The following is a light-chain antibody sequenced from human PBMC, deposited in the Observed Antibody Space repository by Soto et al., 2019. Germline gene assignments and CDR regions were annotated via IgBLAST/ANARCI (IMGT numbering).Light chain of an antibody. CDR3: VSYAGYSNVV. CDR2: EVH. Sequence: QSVLSQPASVSGAPGQSITISCTGTSSDVGTYNLVSWFQQHPGKATKLLIYEVHWRPSGVSNRFSASKSGNTASLTIAGLQADDESDYYCVSYAGYSNVVFGGGTKLTVL. CDR1: SSDVGTYNL. J-gene: IGLJ2*01. V-gene: IGLV2-23*02.